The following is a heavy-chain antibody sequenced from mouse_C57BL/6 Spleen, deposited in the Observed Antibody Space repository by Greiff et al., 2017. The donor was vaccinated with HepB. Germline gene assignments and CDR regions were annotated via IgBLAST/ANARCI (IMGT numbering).Heavy chain of an antibody. V-gene: IGHV5-16*01. D-gene: IGHD1-1*01. J-gene: IGHJ1*03. CDR3: ARDRAYGSRYFDV. CDR2: INYDGSST. Sequence: EVKLVESEGGLVQPGSSMKLSCTASGFTFSDYYMAWVRQVPEKGLEWVANINYDGSSTYYLDSLKSRFIISRDNAKNILYLQMSSLKSEDTATYYCARDRAYGSRYFDVWGTGTTVTVSS. CDR1: GFTFSDYY.